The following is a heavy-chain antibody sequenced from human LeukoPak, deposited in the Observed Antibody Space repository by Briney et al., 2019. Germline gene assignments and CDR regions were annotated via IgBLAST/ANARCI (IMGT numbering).Heavy chain of an antibody. CDR3: ARGRGWPRYYFDY. Sequence: SVNVSCKACGGIFSSYAFSWVRQPAGPGLEWMGGIIPIFGTANYAQKFQGRVTITADKSTSTAYMELSSLRSEDTAVYYCARGRGWPRYYFDYWGQGTLVTVSS. CDR2: IIPIFGTA. J-gene: IGHJ4*02. D-gene: IGHD6-19*01. V-gene: IGHV1-69*06. CDR1: GGIFSSYA.